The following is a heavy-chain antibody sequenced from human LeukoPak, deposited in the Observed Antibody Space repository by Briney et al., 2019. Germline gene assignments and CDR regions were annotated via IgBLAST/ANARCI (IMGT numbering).Heavy chain of an antibody. Sequence: SETLSLTCAVSGGSISSYYWSWIRQPPGKGLEWIGYIYYSGSTNYNPSLKSRVTISVDTSKNQFSLKLPSVTGADTAVYYCARLGPQYCSSTSCYQFDYWGQGTLVTVSS. CDR2: IYYSGST. CDR3: ARLGPQYCSSTSCYQFDY. V-gene: IGHV4-59*08. CDR1: GGSISSYY. D-gene: IGHD2-2*01. J-gene: IGHJ4*02.